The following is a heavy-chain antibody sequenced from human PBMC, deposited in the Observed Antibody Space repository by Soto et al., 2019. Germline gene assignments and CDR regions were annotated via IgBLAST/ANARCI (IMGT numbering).Heavy chain of an antibody. CDR1: GGTFSSYA. J-gene: IGHJ6*02. Sequence: SVKVSCKASGGTFSSYAISWVRQAPGQGLEWMGGIIPIFGTANYAQKFQGRVTITADESTSTAYMELSSLRSEDTAVYYCARDPGIAVAGTIYGYYYGMDVWGQGTTVTVSS. CDR3: ARDPGIAVAGTIYGYYYGMDV. V-gene: IGHV1-69*13. D-gene: IGHD6-19*01. CDR2: IIPIFGTA.